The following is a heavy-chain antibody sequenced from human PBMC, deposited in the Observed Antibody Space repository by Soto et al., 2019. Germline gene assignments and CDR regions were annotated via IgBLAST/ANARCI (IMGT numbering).Heavy chain of an antibody. CDR2: LNPRNGQT. CDR1: GDNCSAYN. J-gene: IGHJ4*02. V-gene: IGHV1-8*01. Sequence: QVQLVQTGAEVKKPGASVKVSCQTSGDNCSAYNVNGVRQAAGQGPEWMGWLNPRNGQTGYVQKFRCRVTMTRDTSIATVYLELSRLTYEATAIYFFARETDTSMVDYWGQGTLVTVSS. CDR3: ARETDTSMVDY. D-gene: IGHD5-18*01.